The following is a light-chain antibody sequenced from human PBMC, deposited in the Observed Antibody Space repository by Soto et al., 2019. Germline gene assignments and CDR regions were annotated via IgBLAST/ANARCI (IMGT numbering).Light chain of an antibody. CDR1: QSVKTY. CDR2: DTS. V-gene: IGKV3-11*01. CDR3: QQRGNSIT. Sequence: EIVLTQTPATLSLSPGQRATLSCWASQSVKTYLMWYQHKPGQAPRLLIYDTSNRATGIPDRFSGSGSGTVFTLTISNLKPEDSAVYYCQQRGNSITFGGGTKVEI. J-gene: IGKJ4*02.